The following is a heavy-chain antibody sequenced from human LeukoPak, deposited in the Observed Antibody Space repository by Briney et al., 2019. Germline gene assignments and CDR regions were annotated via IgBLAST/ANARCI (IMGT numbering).Heavy chain of an antibody. CDR2: INAGNGNT. V-gene: IGHV1-3*01. CDR1: GYTFTSYA. CDR3: ARVPYYYDNNWFDP. J-gene: IGHJ5*02. Sequence: ASVKVSCKASGYTFTSYAMHWVRQAPGQRLEWMGWINAGNGNTKYSQKFQGRVTITRDTSASTAYMELSTLRSEDTAVYYCARVPYYYDNNWFDPWGQGTLVTVSS. D-gene: IGHD3-22*01.